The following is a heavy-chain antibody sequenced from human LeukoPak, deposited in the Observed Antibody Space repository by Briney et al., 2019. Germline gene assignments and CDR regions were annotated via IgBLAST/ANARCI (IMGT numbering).Heavy chain of an antibody. Sequence: SETLSLTCAVYGGSFSGYYWSWIRQPPRKGLEWIGEINHSGSTNYNPSLKSRVTISVDTSKNQSSLKLSSVTAADTAVYYCATTNYHYVWRSYRQTHFDYWGQGTLVTVSS. CDR2: INHSGST. D-gene: IGHD3-16*02. CDR1: GGSFSGYY. CDR3: ATTNYHYVWRSYRQTHFDY. J-gene: IGHJ4*02. V-gene: IGHV4-34*01.